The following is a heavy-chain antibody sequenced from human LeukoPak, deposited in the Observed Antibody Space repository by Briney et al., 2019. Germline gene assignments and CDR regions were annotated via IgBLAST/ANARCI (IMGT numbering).Heavy chain of an antibody. D-gene: IGHD3-9*01. J-gene: IGHJ4*02. CDR3: ARGADFDYRKVYYFDY. CDR2: ISSIGGT. V-gene: IGHV4-59*01. CDR1: GGPITTYY. Sequence: PSETLSLTCTVSGGPITTYYWSWIRQPPGKGLEWIGCISSIGGTNYNPSLKSRITISLDTSKNQFSLTVASVTTADTAVYYCARGADFDYRKVYYFDYWGQGALVSVSS.